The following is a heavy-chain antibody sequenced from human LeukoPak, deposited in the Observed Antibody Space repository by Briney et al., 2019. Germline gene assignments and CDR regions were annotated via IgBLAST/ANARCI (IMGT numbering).Heavy chain of an antibody. CDR1: GGSISSSNW. CDR2: IYHSGST. V-gene: IGHV4-4*02. CDR3: ARKPDNSGWYFDY. D-gene: IGHD6-19*01. Sequence: SETLSLTCAVSGGSISSSNWWSWVRQPPGKGLEWIGEIYHSGSTNYNPSLKSRVTISVDKSKNQFSLKLSSVTAADTAVYHCARKPDNSGWYFDYWGQGTLVTVSS. J-gene: IGHJ4*02.